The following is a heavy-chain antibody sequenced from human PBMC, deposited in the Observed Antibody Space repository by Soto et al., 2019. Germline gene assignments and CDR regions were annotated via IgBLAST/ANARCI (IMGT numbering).Heavy chain of an antibody. D-gene: IGHD5-18*01. Sequence: GGSLRLSCAASGFTFSSYWMSWVRQAPGKGLEWVANIKQDGSEKYYVDSVKGRFTISRDNAKNSLYLQMNSLRAEDTAVYYCARDSTAMVKGLGFDPWGQGTLVTVSS. V-gene: IGHV3-7*01. CDR3: ARDSTAMVKGLGFDP. J-gene: IGHJ5*02. CDR1: GFTFSSYW. CDR2: IKQDGSEK.